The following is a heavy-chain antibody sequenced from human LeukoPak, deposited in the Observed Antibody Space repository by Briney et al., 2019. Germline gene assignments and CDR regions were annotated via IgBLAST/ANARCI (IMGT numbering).Heavy chain of an antibody. CDR1: GLTFSSYW. CDR3: AKDMGFGGSGNYVFHY. V-gene: IGHV3-74*01. Sequence: GGSLRLSCAASGLTFSSYWMHWVRQAPGKGLVWISGISSDGNTINYAGSVRGRFTISRDNAKNSLYLQMNSLRTEDTALYYCAKDMGFGGSGNYVFHYWGQGTLVTVSS. D-gene: IGHD3-10*01. CDR2: ISSDGNTI. J-gene: IGHJ4*02.